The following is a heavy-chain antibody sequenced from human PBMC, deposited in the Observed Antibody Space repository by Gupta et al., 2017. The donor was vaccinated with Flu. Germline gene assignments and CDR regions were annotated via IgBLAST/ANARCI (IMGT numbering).Heavy chain of an antibody. J-gene: IGHJ1*01. Sequence: QVLLAQSGAEVQQPGSSVKVSCKLSGVSFSNYAINWVRQAPGQGLEYMGRIIPFFGTPDYTQKFQDRLTITADKSSSTAYMELSGPRYEDTAIYYCSGGTAGVVGDDLSIWGQGTQVTVSS. CDR2: IIPFFGTP. CDR1: GVSFSNYA. V-gene: IGHV1-69*06. D-gene: IGHD2-21*01. CDR3: SGGTAGVVGDDLSI.